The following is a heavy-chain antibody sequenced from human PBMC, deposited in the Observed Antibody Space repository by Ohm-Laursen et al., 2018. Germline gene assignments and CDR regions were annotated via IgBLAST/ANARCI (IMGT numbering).Heavy chain of an antibody. CDR3: ARARPPTYYYGMDV. CDR2: ISGSSATT. CDR1: GFTFSSYA. J-gene: IGHJ6*02. D-gene: IGHD6-6*01. Sequence: SLRLSCAASGFTFSSYAMSWVRQAPGKGLEWVSHISGSSATTYFADSVKGRFTISRDNSKNTLYLQMNSLRAEDTAVYYCARARPPTYYYGMDVWGQGTTVTVSS. V-gene: IGHV3-23*01.